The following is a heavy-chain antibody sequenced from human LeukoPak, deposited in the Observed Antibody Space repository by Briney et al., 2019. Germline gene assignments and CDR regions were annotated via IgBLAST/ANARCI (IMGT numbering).Heavy chain of an antibody. CDR2: IYPRDGST. V-gene: IGHV1-46*01. CDR3: ARGGVATITRYYFDY. J-gene: IGHJ4*02. CDR1: GYTFTSNY. Sequence: ASVKVSCKASGYTFTSNYIHWVRQAPGQGLEWMGMIYPRDGSTSYAQKFQGRVTITADESTSTAYMELSSLRSEDTAVYYCARGGVATITRYYFDYWGQGTLVTVSS. D-gene: IGHD5-24*01.